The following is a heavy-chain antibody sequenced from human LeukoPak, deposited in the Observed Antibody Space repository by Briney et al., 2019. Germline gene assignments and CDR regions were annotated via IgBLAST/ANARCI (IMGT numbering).Heavy chain of an antibody. V-gene: IGHV1-18*01. CDR3: ASGIAARPSQFDY. D-gene: IGHD6-6*01. CDR2: SSAYNGNT. Sequence: ASVKVSCKASGGTFSSYAISWVRQAPGQGLEWMGWSSAYNGNTNYAQKLQGRVTMTTDTSTSTAYMELRSLRSEDTAVYYCASGIAARPSQFDYWGQGTLVTVSS. CDR1: GGTFSSYA. J-gene: IGHJ4*02.